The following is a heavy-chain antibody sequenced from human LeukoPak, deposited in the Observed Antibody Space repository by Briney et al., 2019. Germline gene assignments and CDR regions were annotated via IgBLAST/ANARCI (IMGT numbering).Heavy chain of an antibody. CDR1: GGSINNYY. CDR2: IYYSGST. V-gene: IGHV4-59*01. J-gene: IGHJ2*01. CDR3: ARIRPTVVPGGWYYDL. D-gene: IGHD4-23*01. Sequence: PSETLSLTCTVSGGSINNYYWSWIRQPPAKELEWVGYIYYSGSTNYNPSLKSRLTISVDTSKNQFSLKLSSVTAADTAVYYCARIRPTVVPGGWYYDLWGRGTLVTVSS.